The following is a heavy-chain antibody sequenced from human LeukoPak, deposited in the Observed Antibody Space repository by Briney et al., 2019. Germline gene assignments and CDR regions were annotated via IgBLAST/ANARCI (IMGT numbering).Heavy chain of an antibody. J-gene: IGHJ4*02. V-gene: IGHV1-69*06. CDR2: IIPISGTA. D-gene: IGHD1-14*01. CDR3: AGSYNTYYAQDY. CDR1: GGTFSSYA. Sequence: ASVKVSCKASGGTFSSYAISWVRQAPGQGPEWIGGIIPISGTAKYAQKLQGRVTISADMSTGTAYMELSSLSSEDTAVYYCAGSYNTYYAQDYWGQGGLVTVSS.